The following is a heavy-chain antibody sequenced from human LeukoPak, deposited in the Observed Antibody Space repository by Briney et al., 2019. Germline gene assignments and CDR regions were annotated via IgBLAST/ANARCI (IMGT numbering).Heavy chain of an antibody. D-gene: IGHD2-15*01. Sequence: PSETLSLTCTVSGGSISSYYWSWIRQPAGKGLEWIGRIYTSGSTNYNPSLKSRVTMSVDTSKNQFSLKLSSVTAADTAVYYCASSSWYCSGGSCYGRYYFDYWGQGTLVTVSS. CDR2: IYTSGST. CDR3: ASSSWYCSGGSCYGRYYFDY. J-gene: IGHJ4*02. CDR1: GGSISSYY. V-gene: IGHV4-4*07.